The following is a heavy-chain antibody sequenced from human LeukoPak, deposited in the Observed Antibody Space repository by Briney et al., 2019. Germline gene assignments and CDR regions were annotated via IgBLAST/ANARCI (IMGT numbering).Heavy chain of an antibody. CDR3: ARGGCSCTSWCWTDAFDI. J-gene: IGHJ3*02. D-gene: IGHD2-2*01. V-gene: IGHV3-23*01. CDR1: GFTFSSYA. Sequence: GGSLRLSCAASGFTFSSYAMSWVRQAPGTGLEWVSAMSVSGGSTYYADSVKGQFTISRDNSKNTLYLQMNGLRAEDTDVYDCARGGCSCTSWCWTDAFDIWGQGTMVTVCS. CDR2: MSVSGGST.